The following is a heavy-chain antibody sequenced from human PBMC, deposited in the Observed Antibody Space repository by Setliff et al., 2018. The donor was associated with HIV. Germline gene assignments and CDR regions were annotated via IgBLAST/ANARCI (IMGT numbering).Heavy chain of an antibody. V-gene: IGHV3-30*02. Sequence: PGGSLRLSCAASGFSFSDYYMSWVRQAPGKGLEWVTFIRYDGSNKHYADSVKGRFTISRDNSKNTLYLHMNNLRGDDTAVYYCAKGCGGAGFCYYADYWGQGTVVTVSS. D-gene: IGHD2-21*01. CDR2: IRYDGSNK. J-gene: IGHJ4*02. CDR3: AKGCGGAGFCYYADY. CDR1: GFSFSDYY.